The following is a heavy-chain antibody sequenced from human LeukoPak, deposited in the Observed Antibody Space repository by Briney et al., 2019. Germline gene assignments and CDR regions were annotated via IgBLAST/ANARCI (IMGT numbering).Heavy chain of an antibody. CDR1: GFTFSSYW. Sequence: GGSLRLSCAASGFTFSSYWMSWVRQAPGKGLEWVANIEQDGSEKYYVDSVKGRFTISRDNAKNSLYLQMNSLRAEDTAVYYCARGSWFGELFYFDDWGQGTLVTVSS. CDR3: ARGSWFGELFYFDD. CDR2: IEQDGSEK. D-gene: IGHD3-10*01. V-gene: IGHV3-7*01. J-gene: IGHJ4*02.